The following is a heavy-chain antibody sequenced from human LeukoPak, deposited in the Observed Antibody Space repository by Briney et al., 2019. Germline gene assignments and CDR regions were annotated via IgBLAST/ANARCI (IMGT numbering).Heavy chain of an antibody. D-gene: IGHD3-22*01. Sequence: PSETLSLTCGVYDGSFSDYYWSWIRQPPGKGLEWIGYIYYSGSTNYNPSLKSRVTISVDTSKNQFSLKLSSVTAADTAVYYCARGTVVISAFDIWGQGTMVTVSS. J-gene: IGHJ3*02. CDR1: DGSFSDYY. V-gene: IGHV4-59*08. CDR2: IYYSGST. CDR3: ARGTVVISAFDI.